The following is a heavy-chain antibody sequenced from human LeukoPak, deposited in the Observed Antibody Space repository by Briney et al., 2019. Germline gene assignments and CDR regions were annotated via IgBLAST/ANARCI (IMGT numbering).Heavy chain of an antibody. D-gene: IGHD3-10*01. Sequence: PGRSLRLSCAASGFTFDDYAMHWVRQAPGKGLEWVSGISWNSGSIGYADSVKGRFTISRDNAKNSLYLQMNSLRAEDTALCYCAKDRGYYYYYGMDVWGQGTTVTVSS. CDR1: GFTFDDYA. J-gene: IGHJ6*02. CDR2: ISWNSGSI. V-gene: IGHV3-9*01. CDR3: AKDRGYYYYYGMDV.